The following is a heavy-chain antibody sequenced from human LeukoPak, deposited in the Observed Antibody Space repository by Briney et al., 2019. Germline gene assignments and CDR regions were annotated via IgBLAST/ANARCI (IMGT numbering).Heavy chain of an antibody. D-gene: IGHD3-3*01. CDR2: MNPNSGNT. J-gene: IGHJ4*02. V-gene: IGHV1-8*03. CDR1: GYTFTSYD. CDR3: ARVVGPYYDFWSGYYRQDYFDY. Sequence: ASVKVSCKASGYTFTSYDINWVRQGTGQGLEWMGWMNPNSGNTGYAQKFQGRVTITRNTSISTAYMELSSLRSEDTAVYYCARVVGPYYDFWSGYYRQDYFDYWGQGTLVTVSS.